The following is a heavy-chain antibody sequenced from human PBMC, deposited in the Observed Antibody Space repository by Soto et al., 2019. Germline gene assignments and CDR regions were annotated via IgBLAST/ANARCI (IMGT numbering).Heavy chain of an antibody. D-gene: IGHD3-9*01. V-gene: IGHV4-34*01. Sequence: PSETLSLTCAVYGGSFSGYYWSWIRQPPGKGLEWIGEINHSGSTNYNPSLKSRVTISVDTSKNQFSLKLSSVTAADTAVYYCARGEYYDILTGLDTPLIVWGQGTTVT. CDR2: INHSGST. CDR1: GGSFSGYY. J-gene: IGHJ6*02. CDR3: ARGEYYDILTGLDTPLIV.